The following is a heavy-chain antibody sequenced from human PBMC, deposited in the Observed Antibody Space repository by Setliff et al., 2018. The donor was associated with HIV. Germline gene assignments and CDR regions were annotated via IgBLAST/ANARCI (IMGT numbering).Heavy chain of an antibody. V-gene: IGHV4-39*01. J-gene: IGHJ4*02. CDR2: MSFSGST. Sequence: SETLSLTCAVSGGSISTSSYYWGGIRQPPGKGLEWIGSMSFSGSTYDKPSLKSRVTISVDTSKNQFSLKLSSVTAADTAVYYCAMGSSGYPFDYWGQGSLVTVSS. CDR1: GGSISTSSYY. D-gene: IGHD3-22*01. CDR3: AMGSSGYPFDY.